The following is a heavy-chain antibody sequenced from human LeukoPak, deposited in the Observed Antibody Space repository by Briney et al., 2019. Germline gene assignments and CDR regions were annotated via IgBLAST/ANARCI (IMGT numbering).Heavy chain of an antibody. CDR1: GYTFTSYY. J-gene: IGHJ4*02. V-gene: IGHV1-46*01. CDR2: ITPSGGST. CDR3: ARGCPPDYFDY. Sequence: GASVKVSCKASGYTFTSYYMHWVRQAPGQGLEWMGIITPSGGSTSYAQKFRGRVTMTTDTSTSTVYMELSSLRSEDTAVYYCARGCPPDYFDYWGQGTLVTVSS. D-gene: IGHD2-15*01.